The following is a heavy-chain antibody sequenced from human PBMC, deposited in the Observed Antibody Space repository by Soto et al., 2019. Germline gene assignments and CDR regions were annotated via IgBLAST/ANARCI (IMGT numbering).Heavy chain of an antibody. V-gene: IGHV3-30-3*01. CDR2: MSYDGSNK. D-gene: IGHD6-6*01. Sequence: PGGSLRLSCAASGFTFSTYAMHWVRQAPGKGLEWVAVMSYDGSNKYYADSVKGRFTISRDNSKNTLYLQMNSLRAEDTAVYYCARVAHPWSVESSSPDYWGQGTLVTVSS. CDR3: ARVAHPWSVESSSPDY. J-gene: IGHJ4*02. CDR1: GFTFSTYA.